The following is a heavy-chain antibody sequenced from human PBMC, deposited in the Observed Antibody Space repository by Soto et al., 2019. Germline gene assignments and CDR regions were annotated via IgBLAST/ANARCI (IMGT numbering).Heavy chain of an antibody. D-gene: IGHD6-13*01. J-gene: IGHJ3*02. Sequence: GGSLRLSCAASGFTFGDYGMSWVRQAPGKGLEWVSGINWNGGSTGYADSVKSRFTISRDNAKNSLYLQMNSLRAEDTALYYCASPGNSSSWYAFDIWGQGTMVTVSS. CDR1: GFTFGDYG. CDR2: INWNGGST. CDR3: ASPGNSSSWYAFDI. V-gene: IGHV3-20*04.